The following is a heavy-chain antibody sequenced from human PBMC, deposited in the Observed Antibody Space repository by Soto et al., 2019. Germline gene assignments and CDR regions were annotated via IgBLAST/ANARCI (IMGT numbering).Heavy chain of an antibody. CDR1: GGTFSSYA. J-gene: IGHJ6*02. D-gene: IGHD2-2*01. V-gene: IGHV1-69*01. CDR2: IIPISGTA. Sequence: QVQLVQSGAEVKKPGSSVKVSCKASGGTFSSYAISWVRQAPGQGLEWMGGIIPISGTANYAQKCQGRGTITADESTSTAYMELRSLRSEATAVYYCARSQGSSTSLEIYYYYYYGMDVWGQGTTVTVSS. CDR3: ARSQGSSTSLEIYYYYYYGMDV.